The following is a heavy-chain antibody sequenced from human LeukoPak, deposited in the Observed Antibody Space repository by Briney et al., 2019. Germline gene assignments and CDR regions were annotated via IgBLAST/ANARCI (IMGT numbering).Heavy chain of an antibody. CDR1: GGTFSSYA. D-gene: IGHD3-3*01. CDR3: ARGALRFAPFDP. V-gene: IGHV1-69*01. J-gene: IGHJ5*02. CDR2: IIPNFGTA. Sequence: SVKLSCKASGGTFSSYAISWVPQAPGQGLEWMGGIIPNFGTANYAQKFQGRVTITADESTSTAYMELSSLRSEDTAVYYCARGALRFAPFDPWGQGTLVTVSS.